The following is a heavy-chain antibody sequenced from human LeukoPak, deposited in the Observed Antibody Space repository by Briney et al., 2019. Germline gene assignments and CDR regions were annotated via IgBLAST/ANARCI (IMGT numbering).Heavy chain of an antibody. CDR1: GFTFSSYS. V-gene: IGHV3-48*01. Sequence: GGSLRLSCAASGFTFSSYSMNWVRQAPGKGLEWVSYISSSSSTIYYADSVKGRFTISRDNAKNSLYLQMNSLRAEDTAVYYCARDYQRGIVGAMDYWGQGTLVTVSS. D-gene: IGHD1-26*01. J-gene: IGHJ4*02. CDR2: ISSSSSTI. CDR3: ARDYQRGIVGAMDY.